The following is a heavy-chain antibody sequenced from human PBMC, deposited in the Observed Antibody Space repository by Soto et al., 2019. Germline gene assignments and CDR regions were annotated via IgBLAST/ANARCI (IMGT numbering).Heavy chain of an antibody. CDR1: GGTFSSYA. D-gene: IGHD3-10*01. J-gene: IGHJ4*02. CDR2: IIPIFGTA. Sequence: ASVKVSCKASGGTFSSYAISWVRQAPGQGLEWMGGIIPIFGTANYAQKFQGRVTITADESTSTAYMELSSLRSEDTAVYYCARDSHYYGSGSYFYWGQGTLVTVSS. V-gene: IGHV1-69*13. CDR3: ARDSHYYGSGSYFY.